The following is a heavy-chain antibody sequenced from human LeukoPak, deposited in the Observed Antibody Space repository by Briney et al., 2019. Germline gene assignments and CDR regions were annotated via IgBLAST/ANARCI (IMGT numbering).Heavy chain of an antibody. CDR2: ITSSGNII. CDR1: GFTFSDYY. D-gene: IGHD4-17*01. Sequence: GGSLRLSCAASGFTFSDYYMSWIRQAPGKGLEWVSYITSSGNIIYYAASVKGRFTISRDNAKNSLYLQMNSLRAEDTDVYYCARERNGDYYFDYWGQGTLVTVSS. CDR3: ARERNGDYYFDY. V-gene: IGHV3-11*01. J-gene: IGHJ4*02.